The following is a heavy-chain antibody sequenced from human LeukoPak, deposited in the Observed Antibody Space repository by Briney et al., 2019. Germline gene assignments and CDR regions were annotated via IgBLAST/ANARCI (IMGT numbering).Heavy chain of an antibody. CDR2: ISGNGGST. CDR1: GFTFSRYP. D-gene: IGHD3-3*01. Sequence: GGSLRLSCSASGFTFSRYPMHWVRQAPGKGLEYVSAISGNGGSTYYADSVKGRFTISRDNSKNTLYLQMSSLRTEDTAIYYCVKAQYDFWSGLDYWGQGTLVTVTS. CDR3: VKAQYDFWSGLDY. V-gene: IGHV3-64D*09. J-gene: IGHJ4*02.